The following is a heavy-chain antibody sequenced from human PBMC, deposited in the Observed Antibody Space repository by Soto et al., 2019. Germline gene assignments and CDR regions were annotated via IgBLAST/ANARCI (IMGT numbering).Heavy chain of an antibody. Sequence: GGSLRLSCAASGFTFSTYGMHWVRQAPGKGLEWVAIISYDGSNKYNADSVKGRFTISRDNSKNTLYLQMNSLRAEDTAVYYCAKDWGVRHTNYYYGMDVWGQGTTVTVSS. J-gene: IGHJ6*02. V-gene: IGHV3-30*18. CDR1: GFTFSTYG. CDR3: AKDWGVRHTNYYYGMDV. D-gene: IGHD3-10*01. CDR2: ISYDGSNK.